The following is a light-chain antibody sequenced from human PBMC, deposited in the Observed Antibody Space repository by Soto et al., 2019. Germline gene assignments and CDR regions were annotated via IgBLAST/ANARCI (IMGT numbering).Light chain of an antibody. CDR2: AAS. V-gene: IGKV1-39*01. CDR1: QTINAY. Sequence: DIQMTQSPSSRSASVGDRVTITCRASQTINAYLNWYQQKPGKAPKLLIYAASSLQSGVPSRFSGSGSGTDFTLTISSLQPEDFATYYCQESYRTPRTFGQGTRLEI. CDR3: QESYRTPRT. J-gene: IGKJ2*01.